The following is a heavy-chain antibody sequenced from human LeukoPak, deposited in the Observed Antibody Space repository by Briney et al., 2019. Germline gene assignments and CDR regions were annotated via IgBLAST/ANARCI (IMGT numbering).Heavy chain of an antibody. J-gene: IGHJ6*02. CDR3: ARIVYYYDSSDYYGMDV. D-gene: IGHD3-22*01. CDR1: GFSLSTSGMC. CDR2: IDWDDDK. V-gene: IGHV2-70*11. Sequence: SGPAPVKPTQTLTLTCTFSGFSLSTSGMCVSWIRQPPGKALEWLARIDWDDDKYYSTSLKTRLTISKDTSKNQVVLTMTNMDPVDTATYYCARIVYYYDSSDYYGMDVWGQGTTVTVSS.